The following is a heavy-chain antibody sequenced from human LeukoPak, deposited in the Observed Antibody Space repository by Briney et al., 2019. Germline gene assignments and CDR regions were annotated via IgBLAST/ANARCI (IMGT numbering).Heavy chain of an antibody. Sequence: KPSETLSLTCAVYGGSFSGYYWSWIRQPPGKGLEWIGEINHSGSTNYNPSLKSRVTISVDTSKNQFSLTLSSVTAADTAVYYCARLRSLDYWGQGTLVTVSS. J-gene: IGHJ4*02. V-gene: IGHV4-34*01. CDR3: ARLRSLDY. CDR1: GGSFSGYY. CDR2: INHSGST.